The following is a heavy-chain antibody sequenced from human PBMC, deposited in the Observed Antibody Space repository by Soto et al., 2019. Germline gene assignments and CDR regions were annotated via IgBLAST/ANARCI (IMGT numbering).Heavy chain of an antibody. CDR1: RGTFSCYA. CDR3: ARSKRNYYDSSGYYQNAPDAFDI. V-gene: IGHV1-69*13. D-gene: IGHD3-22*01. Sequence: SVKVSSKASRGTFSCYAISWVRQSPGQGLEWMGGIIPIFGTANYAQKFQGRVTITADESTSTAYMELSSLRSEDTAVYYCARSKRNYYDSSGYYQNAPDAFDIWGQGTMVTVSS. CDR2: IIPIFGTA. J-gene: IGHJ3*02.